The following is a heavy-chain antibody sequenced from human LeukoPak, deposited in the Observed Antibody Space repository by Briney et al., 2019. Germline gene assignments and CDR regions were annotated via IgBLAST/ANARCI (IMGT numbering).Heavy chain of an antibody. V-gene: IGHV1-2*02. Sequence: ASGKVSCKASGYTFTGYYMHWVRQAPGQGLEWMGWINANSGGTNYAQKFQGRVTMTRDTSISTAYMELSRLRSDDTAVYYCARDGDSDYDILTGYYGYWGQGTLVTVSS. D-gene: IGHD3-9*01. CDR2: INANSGGT. J-gene: IGHJ4*02. CDR3: ARDGDSDYDILTGYYGY. CDR1: GYTFTGYY.